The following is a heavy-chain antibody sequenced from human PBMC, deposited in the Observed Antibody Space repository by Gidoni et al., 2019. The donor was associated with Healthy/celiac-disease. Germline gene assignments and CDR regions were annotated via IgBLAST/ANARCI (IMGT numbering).Heavy chain of an antibody. Sequence: EVQLVESGGGVVQTGGSLRLSCEAAGVNCSSYWMHWVRQAPGQGLVWVSRINSDWSSTSYADSVKGRVTISRDTSKNTLYLQMNSLRSEDTAVYYCARDRGGYGYGYVDYWGQGTLVTVSS. CDR1: GVNCSSYW. CDR3: ARDRGGYGYGYVDY. D-gene: IGHD5-18*01. V-gene: IGHV3-74*01. CDR2: INSDWSST. J-gene: IGHJ4*02.